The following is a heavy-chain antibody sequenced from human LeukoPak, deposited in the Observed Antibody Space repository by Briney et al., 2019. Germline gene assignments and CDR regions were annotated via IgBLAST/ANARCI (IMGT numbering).Heavy chain of an antibody. CDR3: ASARGKWLRSNYFES. J-gene: IGHJ4*02. CDR2: INHSGNT. D-gene: IGHD5-12*01. V-gene: IGHV4-34*01. Sequence: SESLSPTCALSVGSFSVYYYSWIRHPPGKGLEWIGEINHSGNTNYNPSLKSRVTTSIDTSKHQSSLELSSVTAAATAVYYCASARGKWLRSNYFESWGQGTLVTVSS. CDR1: VGSFSVYY.